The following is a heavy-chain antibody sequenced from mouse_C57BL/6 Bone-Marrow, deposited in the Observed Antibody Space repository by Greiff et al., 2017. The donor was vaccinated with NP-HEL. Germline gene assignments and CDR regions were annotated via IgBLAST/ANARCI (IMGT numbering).Heavy chain of an antibody. Sequence: VQLQQSGAELASPGASVTLSCKASGYTFTDHIMNWVKKRPGQGLEWIGRIYPVSGETNYNQKFMGKATLSVDRSSSTVYMVLNSLTSEDPAVDYCGPRSRDYNRYFDVWGTGTTVTVSS. CDR1: GYTFTDHI. D-gene: IGHD2-4*01. CDR2: IYPVSGET. J-gene: IGHJ1*03. CDR3: GPRSRDYNRYFDV. V-gene: IGHV1-11*01.